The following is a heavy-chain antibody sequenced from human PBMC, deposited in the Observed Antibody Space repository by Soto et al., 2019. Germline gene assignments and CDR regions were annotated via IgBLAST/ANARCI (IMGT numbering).Heavy chain of an antibody. Sequence: QLQLQESGSGLVKPSQTLSLTCAVSGGSISSGGYSWSWIRQPPGKGLEWIGYIYHSGSTYYNPSLKSRVTISVDRSKNQFSLKLTSVTAADTAVYYCAGAYFPYYSFGMDVWGQGTTVTVSS. CDR2: IYHSGST. CDR3: AGAYFPYYSFGMDV. J-gene: IGHJ6*02. D-gene: IGHD3-16*01. V-gene: IGHV4-30-2*01. CDR1: GGSISSGGYS.